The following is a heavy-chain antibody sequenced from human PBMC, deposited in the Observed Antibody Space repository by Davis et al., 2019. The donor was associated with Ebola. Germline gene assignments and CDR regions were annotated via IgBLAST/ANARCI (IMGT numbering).Heavy chain of an antibody. V-gene: IGHV4-59*07. CDR1: GDSISAYY. D-gene: IGHD3-16*01. CDR2: IYHSGIT. Sequence: SDTLSLTCTVPGDSISAYYWSWIRQPPGKGLEWIGYIYHSGITRYNPSLKSRATITLDTSKNQFFLRVNSMTAADTAVYYRARVGAATGGELDYWGQGALVRVSS. CDR3: ARVGAATGGELDY. J-gene: IGHJ4*02.